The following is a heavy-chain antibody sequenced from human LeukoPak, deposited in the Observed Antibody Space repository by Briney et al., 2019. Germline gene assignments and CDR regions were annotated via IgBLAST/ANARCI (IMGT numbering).Heavy chain of an antibody. CDR3: ARSPSYYYGMDV. CDR1: GFTFSSYI. V-gene: IGHV3-21*01. Sequence: GGSLRLSCAASGFTFSSYIMNWVRQAPGKGLEWVSSISSSSSYIYYADSVKGRFTISRDNAKNSLYLQMNSLRAEDTAVYYCARSPSYYYGMDVWGQGTTVTVSS. CDR2: ISSSSSYI. J-gene: IGHJ6*02.